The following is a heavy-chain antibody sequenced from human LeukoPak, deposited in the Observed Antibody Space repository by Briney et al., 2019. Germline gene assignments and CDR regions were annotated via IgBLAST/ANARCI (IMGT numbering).Heavy chain of an antibody. D-gene: IGHD2-15*01. J-gene: IGHJ1*01. CDR2: VNEGGSER. CDR3: ASRLISVVVRSIGEH. CDR1: GFTFSSYA. Sequence: QAGGSLRLSCAASGFTFSSYAMSWVRQAPGKGLEWVASVNEGGSERYYVDSVRGRFTISRDNAKNSLYLQMNSLRAEDTAVYYCASRLISVVVRSIGEHWGQGTLVTVSS. V-gene: IGHV3-7*01.